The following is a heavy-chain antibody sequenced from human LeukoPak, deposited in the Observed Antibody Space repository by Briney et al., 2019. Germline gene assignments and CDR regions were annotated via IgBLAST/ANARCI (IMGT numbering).Heavy chain of an antibody. D-gene: IGHD6-13*01. Sequence: GESLKISCKGSGYSFTTSWIGWVRQMPGKGLEWMGIIYPGDSDTRYSPSFQGQVTISADKSISTAYLQWSSLKASDTAMYYCARRYYSSSLYYFDYWGQGTLVTVSS. V-gene: IGHV5-51*01. CDR3: ARRYYSSSLYYFDY. CDR1: GYSFTTSW. CDR2: IYPGDSDT. J-gene: IGHJ4*02.